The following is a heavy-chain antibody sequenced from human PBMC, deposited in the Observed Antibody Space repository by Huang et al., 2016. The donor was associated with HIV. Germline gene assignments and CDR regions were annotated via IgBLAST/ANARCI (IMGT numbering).Heavy chain of an antibody. J-gene: IGHJ4*02. Sequence: QVQLQESGPGLVKPSETLSLTCTVSGGSISSHYWSWLRQPPGTGLEWLGNIYYSGRTNCSPSHKSRVTISLDTSKNQFSLKLTSGTAADTALYYCARVGIAVAYFDYWGQGTLVTVSS. CDR2: IYYSGRT. D-gene: IGHD6-19*01. CDR1: GGSISSHY. CDR3: ARVGIAVAYFDY. V-gene: IGHV4-59*11.